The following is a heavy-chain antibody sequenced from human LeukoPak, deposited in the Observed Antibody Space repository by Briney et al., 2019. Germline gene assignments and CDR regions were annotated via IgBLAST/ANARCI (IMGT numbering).Heavy chain of an antibody. J-gene: IGHJ4*02. D-gene: IGHD3-10*01. V-gene: IGHV1-8*01. CDR3: ARGRTRGVINY. Sequence: ASVKVSCKASGYTFTSFDINWVRQATGQGLEWMGWMNPNSGNTGYAQKFQGRVTMTRNTSKSTVYMDLSSLRSEDTAVYYCARGRTRGVINYWGRGTLVTVSS. CDR1: GYTFTSFD. CDR2: MNPNSGNT.